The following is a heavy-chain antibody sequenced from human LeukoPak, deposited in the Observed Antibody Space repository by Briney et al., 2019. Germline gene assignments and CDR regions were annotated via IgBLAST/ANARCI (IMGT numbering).Heavy chain of an antibody. V-gene: IGHV4-34*01. J-gene: IGHJ4*02. Sequence: PSETLSLTCAVYGGSLSSYYWSWVRQSPGKGLEWIGEMHRDGRSDYNPSLGSRVTISVDASKNQFSLYLRSMTAADTAVYYCARGIKRYYYYGLESFPYDSWGQGSLVTVSS. CDR2: MHRDGRS. CDR1: GGSLSSYY. CDR3: ARGIKRYYYYGLESFPYDS. D-gene: IGHD3-22*01.